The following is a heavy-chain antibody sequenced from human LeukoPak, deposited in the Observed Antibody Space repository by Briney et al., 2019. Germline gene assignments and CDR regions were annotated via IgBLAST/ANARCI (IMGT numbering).Heavy chain of an antibody. D-gene: IGHD6-13*01. Sequence: GGSLRLSCAASGFTFSSYGMSWVRQAPGKGLEWVSAISGSGGSTYYADSVKGRFTISRDNSKNTLYLQMNSLRAEDTAVYYCAKDGPNYSSSWYYFDYWGQGTLVTVPS. CDR1: GFTFSSYG. CDR2: ISGSGGST. CDR3: AKDGPNYSSSWYYFDY. V-gene: IGHV3-23*01. J-gene: IGHJ4*02.